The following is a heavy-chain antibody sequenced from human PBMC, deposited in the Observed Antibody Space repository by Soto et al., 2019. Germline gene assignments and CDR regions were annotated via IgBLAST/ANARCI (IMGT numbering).Heavy chain of an antibody. CDR2: ISGSGDST. Sequence: EVQLLESGGGLVQPGGSLRLSCAASGFTFSSYAMSWVRQAPGKGLEWVSAISGSGDSTYYADPVKGRFTISRDNSKNTLYLQMTSLRAEDTAVYYCAKGVLGYCTSTSCHAYWFDPWGQGTLVTVSS. CDR3: AKGVLGYCTSTSCHAYWFDP. CDR1: GFTFSSYA. V-gene: IGHV3-23*01. D-gene: IGHD2-2*01. J-gene: IGHJ5*02.